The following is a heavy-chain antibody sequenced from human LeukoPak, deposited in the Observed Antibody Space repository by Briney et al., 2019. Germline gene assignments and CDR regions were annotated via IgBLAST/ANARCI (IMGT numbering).Heavy chain of an antibody. J-gene: IGHJ4*02. Sequence: GGSLRLSCTMSGFTLDEHAMHWVRQAPGKGLEWVSGISGNSDTTQYANSVRGRFTISRDNAKNTLYLQMNSLRAEDTAVYFCAKGGIGETGGLSYWGQGTLVTVSS. CDR1: GFTLDEHA. CDR3: AKGGIGETGGLSY. D-gene: IGHD7-27*01. CDR2: ISGNSDTT. V-gene: IGHV3-9*01.